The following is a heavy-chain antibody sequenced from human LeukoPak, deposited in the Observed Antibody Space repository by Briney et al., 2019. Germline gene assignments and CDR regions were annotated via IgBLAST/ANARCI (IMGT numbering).Heavy chain of an antibody. D-gene: IGHD2-2*01. V-gene: IGHV1-2*04. CDR2: INPNSGGT. CDR1: GYTFTGYY. Sequence: GASVKVSCKASGYTFTGYYMHWVRQAPGQGLEWMGWINPNSGGTNYAQKFQGWVTMTRDTSISTAYMELSRLRSDDTAVYYCARGSAKIPAAMITNWFDPWGQGTLVTVSS. J-gene: IGHJ5*02. CDR3: ARGSAKIPAAMITNWFDP.